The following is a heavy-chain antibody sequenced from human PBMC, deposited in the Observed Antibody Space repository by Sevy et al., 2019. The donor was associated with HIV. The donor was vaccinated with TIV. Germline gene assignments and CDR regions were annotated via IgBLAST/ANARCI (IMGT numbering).Heavy chain of an antibody. V-gene: IGHV1-18*04. J-gene: IGHJ6*02. CDR2: ISAYNGKT. CDR1: GYTFTSYG. Sequence: ASVKVSCKASGYTFTSYGISWVRQAPGQGLEWMGWISAYNGKTNIAQKLQDKSTMTTDTSTSTAYMELRSLRSDDTAMYYCARDGQVYSSSLAGYDYGMDVWGQGTTVSASS. CDR3: ARDGQVYSSSLAGYDYGMDV. D-gene: IGHD6-6*01.